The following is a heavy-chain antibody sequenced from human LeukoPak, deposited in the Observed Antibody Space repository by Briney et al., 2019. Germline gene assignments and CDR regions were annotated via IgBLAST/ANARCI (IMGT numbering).Heavy chain of an antibody. Sequence: SETLSLTCTVSGYSISSGFYWGWIRQPPGKGLEWIGSIYHSGSTYYNPSLKSRVTISVDTSKNQFSLKLSSVTAADTAVYYCARDCPGTYYDILTGNYYYYYMDVWGKGTTVTVSS. CDR3: ARDCPGTYYDILTGNYYYYYMDV. CDR2: IYHSGST. J-gene: IGHJ6*03. V-gene: IGHV4-38-2*02. CDR1: GYSISSGFY. D-gene: IGHD3-9*01.